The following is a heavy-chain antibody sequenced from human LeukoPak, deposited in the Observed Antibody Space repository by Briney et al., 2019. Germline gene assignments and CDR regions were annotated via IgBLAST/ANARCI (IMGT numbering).Heavy chain of an antibody. D-gene: IGHD4-17*01. Sequence: SVKVSCKASGGTFSSYAISWVRQAPGQGLEWMGGIIPIFGTANYAQKFQGRVTITADESTSTAYMELSSLRSEDTAVYYCASGTVTTWGQGAFDIWGQGTMVTVSS. V-gene: IGHV1-69*13. CDR2: IIPIFGTA. CDR1: GGTFSSYA. J-gene: IGHJ3*02. CDR3: ASGTVTTWGQGAFDI.